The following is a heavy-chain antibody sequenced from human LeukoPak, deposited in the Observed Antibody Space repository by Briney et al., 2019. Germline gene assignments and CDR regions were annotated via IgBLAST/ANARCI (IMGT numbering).Heavy chain of an antibody. CDR3: ARVSEDYSSGWYEEYFQY. D-gene: IGHD6-19*01. V-gene: IGHV3-33*01. CDR1: GFTFSRYG. CDR2: IWYDGSKK. Sequence: PGGSLRLSCAASGFTFSRYGMHWVRQAPGKGLEWVAVIWYDGSKKNYADSVKGRFTISRDNSKHTLSLQMTSLRAEDTAVYYCARVSEDYSSGWYEEYFQYWGQGTLVIVSS. J-gene: IGHJ1*01.